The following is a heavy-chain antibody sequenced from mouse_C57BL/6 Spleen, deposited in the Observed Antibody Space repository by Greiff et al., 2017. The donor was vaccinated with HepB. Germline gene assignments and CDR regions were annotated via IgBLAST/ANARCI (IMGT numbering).Heavy chain of an antibody. Sequence: VQLQQPGAELVRPGSSVKLSCKASGYTFTSYWMDWVKQRPGQGLEWIGNIYPSDSETHYNQKFKDKATLTVDKSSSTAYMQLSSLTSEDSAVYYCARSPSYYYGSSYDWYFDVWGTGTTVTVSS. CDR3: ARSPSYYYGSSYDWYFDV. J-gene: IGHJ1*03. D-gene: IGHD1-1*01. CDR1: GYTFTSYW. CDR2: IYPSDSET. V-gene: IGHV1-61*01.